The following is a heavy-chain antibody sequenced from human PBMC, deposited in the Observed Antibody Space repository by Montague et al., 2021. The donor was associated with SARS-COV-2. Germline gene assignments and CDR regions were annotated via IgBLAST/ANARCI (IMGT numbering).Heavy chain of an antibody. CDR2: ISSSSSYI. J-gene: IGHJ4*02. Sequence: SLRLSCAASGFTFSSYSMNWVRQAPGKGLEWVLSISSSSSYIYYADSVKGRFTISRDNAKNSLYLQMNSLRAEDTAVYYCASDRGELHAADYWGQGTLVTVSS. D-gene: IGHD1-26*01. V-gene: IGHV3-21*01. CDR3: ASDRGELHAADY. CDR1: GFTFSSYS.